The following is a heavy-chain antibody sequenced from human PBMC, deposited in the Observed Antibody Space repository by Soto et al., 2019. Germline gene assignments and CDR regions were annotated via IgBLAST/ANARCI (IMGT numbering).Heavy chain of an antibody. D-gene: IGHD6-6*01. CDR2: INPNSGAT. J-gene: IGHJ4*02. Sequence: GASVKVSCKASGYTFTDYYVHWVRQAPGQGLEWMGWINPNSGATNSAQKFQGWVTMTTDTSISTAYMELSRLRPDDTAVYYCARGSRVLAPINSFFYYWGQGALVTVSS. V-gene: IGHV1-2*04. CDR3: ARGSRVLAPINSFFYY. CDR1: GYTFTDYY.